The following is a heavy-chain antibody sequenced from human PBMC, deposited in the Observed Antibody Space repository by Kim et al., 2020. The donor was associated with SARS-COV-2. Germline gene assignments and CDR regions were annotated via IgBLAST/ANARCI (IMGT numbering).Heavy chain of an antibody. V-gene: IGHV1-18*01. CDR3: ARDHNSGSSAWYVDY. CDR2: ISPHNGDT. D-gene: IGHD6-19*01. J-gene: IGHJ4*01. Sequence: ASVKVSCKTSGYTFTSSAISWVRQAPGRGLEWMGSISPHNGDTKYAQKVQGRLTMTTDTSTSTAYMELRSLTSDDTAVDYCARDHNSGSSAWYVDYWGQG. CDR1: GYTFTSSA.